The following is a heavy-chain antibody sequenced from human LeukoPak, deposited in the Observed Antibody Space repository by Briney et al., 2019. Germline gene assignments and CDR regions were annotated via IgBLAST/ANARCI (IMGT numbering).Heavy chain of an antibody. D-gene: IGHD1-26*01. CDR3: ARDVVGAIHYFDY. J-gene: IGHJ4*02. V-gene: IGHV1-2*02. Sequence: AAVTVSCKASGYTFTGYYMHWVRQAPGQGREWMGWINPNSGGTNYAQKFQGRVTMTRDTSISTAYMELSRLRSDDTAVYYCARDVVGAIHYFDYWGQGTLVTVSS. CDR2: INPNSGGT. CDR1: GYTFTGYY.